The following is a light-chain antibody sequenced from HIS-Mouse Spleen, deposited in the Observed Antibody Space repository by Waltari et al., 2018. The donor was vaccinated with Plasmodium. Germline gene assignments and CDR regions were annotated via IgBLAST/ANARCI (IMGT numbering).Light chain of an antibody. J-gene: IGKJ3*01. CDR1: QSVRSN. CDR3: QQYNNWSFT. CDR2: GAS. V-gene: IGKV3-15*01. Sequence: EIVMTQSPATLSVSPGERANLSCRASQSVRSNLAWYQQKPGQAPRLLIYGASTRAAGIPARFSGSGSGTEFTLTISSLQSEDFAVYYCQQYNNWSFTFGPGTKVDIK.